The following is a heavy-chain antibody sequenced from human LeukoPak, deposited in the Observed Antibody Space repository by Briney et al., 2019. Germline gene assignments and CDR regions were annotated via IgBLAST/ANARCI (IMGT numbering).Heavy chain of an antibody. CDR3: AKDLDRYCSGGSCYADY. J-gene: IGHJ4*02. Sequence: GGSLRLSCAAPGFTFSSYGMHWVRQAPGKGLEWVAFIRYDGSNKYYADSVKGRFTISRDNSKNTLYLQMNSLRAEDTAVYYCAKDLDRYCSGGSCYADYWGQGTLVTVSS. D-gene: IGHD2-15*01. CDR2: IRYDGSNK. CDR1: GFTFSSYG. V-gene: IGHV3-30*02.